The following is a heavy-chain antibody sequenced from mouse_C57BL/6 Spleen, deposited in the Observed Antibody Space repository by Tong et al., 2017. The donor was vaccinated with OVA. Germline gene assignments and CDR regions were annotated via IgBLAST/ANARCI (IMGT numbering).Heavy chain of an antibody. V-gene: IGHV1-82*01. CDR3: ANGNFFDY. J-gene: IGHJ2*01. Sequence: VQLQESGPELVKPGASVKISCKASGYAFSSSWMNWVKQRPGKGLEWIGRIYPGDGDTNYNGKFKGKATLTVDTSSSTAYMELHSLTSEDSAVYFCANGNFFDYWGQGTTLTVSS. D-gene: IGHD2-1*01. CDR2: IYPGDGDT. CDR1: GYAFSSSW.